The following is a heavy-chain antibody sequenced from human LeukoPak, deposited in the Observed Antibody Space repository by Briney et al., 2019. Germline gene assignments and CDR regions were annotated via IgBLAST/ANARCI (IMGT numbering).Heavy chain of an antibody. CDR3: TREQDREAAATVIGDS. CDR2: ISGSGGST. Sequence: PGGSLRLSCAASGFTFSSYAMNWVRQAPGKGLEWVSVISGSGGSTYYADSVKGRFTISRDNSKNSLYLQMNSLRAEDTAVYYCTREQDREAAATVIGDSWGQGTLVTVSS. CDR1: GFTFSSYA. J-gene: IGHJ4*02. V-gene: IGHV3-23*01. D-gene: IGHD2-15*01.